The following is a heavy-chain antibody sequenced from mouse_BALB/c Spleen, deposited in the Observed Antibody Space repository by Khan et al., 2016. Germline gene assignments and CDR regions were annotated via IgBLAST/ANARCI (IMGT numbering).Heavy chain of an antibody. CDR2: ISYSGST. V-gene: IGHV3-2*02. D-gene: IGHD1-1*01. CDR1: GYSITSDYA. J-gene: IGHJ2*01. Sequence: EVELVESGPGLVKPSQSLSLTCTVTGYSITSDYAWNWIRQFPGNKLEWMGYISYSGSTSYNQSLKSRISITRDTSKNQFFLQLDSVTTKDTATYYCARYYYGSSYFDYWGQGPTLPVSS. CDR3: ARYYYGSSYFDY.